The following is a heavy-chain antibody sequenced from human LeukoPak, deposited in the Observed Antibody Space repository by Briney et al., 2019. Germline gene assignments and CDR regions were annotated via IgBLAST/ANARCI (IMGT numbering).Heavy chain of an antibody. CDR3: ARATSGSYQFDY. CDR2: INPNSGGT. D-gene: IGHD1-26*01. CDR1: GYTFTGYY. Sequence: GASVKVSCKTSGYTFTGYYMHWVRQAPGQGLEWMGRINPNSGGTNYAQKFQGRVTMTRDTSISTAYMELSRLRSDDTAVYYRARATSGSYQFDYWGQGTLVTVSS. V-gene: IGHV1-2*06. J-gene: IGHJ4*02.